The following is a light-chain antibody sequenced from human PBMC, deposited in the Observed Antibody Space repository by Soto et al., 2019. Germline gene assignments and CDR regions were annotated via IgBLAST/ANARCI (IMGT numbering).Light chain of an antibody. V-gene: IGKV1-39*01. Sequence: DIQMTQSRSSLAASXXDRVXITCLASQSISSYLNWYQQKPGKAPKXXIYAASSLQSGVPSRFSGSGSGTDFTLTISSLQPEDFATYYCQQANSFPITFGQGTRLEIK. J-gene: IGKJ5*01. CDR1: QSISSY. CDR3: QQANSFPIT. CDR2: AAS.